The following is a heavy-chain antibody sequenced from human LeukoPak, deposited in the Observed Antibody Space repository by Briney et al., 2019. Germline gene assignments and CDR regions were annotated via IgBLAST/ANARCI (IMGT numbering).Heavy chain of an antibody. CDR1: GGSLSGHF. Sequence: LETLSLTCAVYGGSLSGHFCSWIRQSPGKGLEWIAEINHSGTTNYNPSLKSRVTLSVDTSKNQFSLRLNSVTAADTAVYYCAKGPQTGWFDTWGQGALVTVSS. V-gene: IGHV4-34*01. CDR2: INHSGTT. CDR3: AKGPQTGWFDT. J-gene: IGHJ5*02. D-gene: IGHD3-10*01.